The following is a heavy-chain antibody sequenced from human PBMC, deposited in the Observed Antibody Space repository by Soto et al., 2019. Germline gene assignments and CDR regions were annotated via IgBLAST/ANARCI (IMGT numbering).Heavy chain of an antibody. CDR1: GFTFSSYG. J-gene: IGHJ4*02. V-gene: IGHV3-33*01. CDR2: IWYDGSNK. D-gene: IGHD2-15*01. Sequence: GGSLRLSCAASGFTFSSYGMHWVRQAPGKGLEWVAVIWYDGSNKYYADSVKGRFTISRDNSKNTLYLQMNSLRAEDTAVYYCARVGRYCSGGSCYPSGYFDYWGQGTLVTVSS. CDR3: ARVGRYCSGGSCYPSGYFDY.